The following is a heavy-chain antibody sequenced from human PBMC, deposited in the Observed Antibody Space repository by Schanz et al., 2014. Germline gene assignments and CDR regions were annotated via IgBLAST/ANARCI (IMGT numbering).Heavy chain of an antibody. J-gene: IGHJ4*02. CDR2: IKSDGSST. V-gene: IGHV3-23*01. Sequence: EVHLLDSGGGLVQPGGSLRLSCAASGFTFSSYAMSWVRQAPGKGLEWVSRIKSDGSSTSYADSVKGRFTISRDNAKNSLYLEMNSLRAEDTAVYYCAKGRFGELSAFDIWGQGTLVTVSS. CDR1: GFTFSSYA. D-gene: IGHD3-10*01. CDR3: AKGRFGELSAFDI.